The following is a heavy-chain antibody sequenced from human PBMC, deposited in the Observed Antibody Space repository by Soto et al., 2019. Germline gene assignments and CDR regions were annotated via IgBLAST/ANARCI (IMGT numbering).Heavy chain of an antibody. D-gene: IGHD4-4*01. V-gene: IGHV3-7*03. Sequence: EVQLLGSGGGLVQPGGSLRLSCVGSGFTFSTYWMNWVRQAPGKGLEWVANINPDGNVGTYVDSMRGRFTTSRDNAKNSLYLQMNNLRADDTAVYFCAGWGGHDYNYWGQGIMVTVSS. CDR1: GFTFSTYW. CDR3: AGWGGHDYNY. J-gene: IGHJ4*02. CDR2: INPDGNVG.